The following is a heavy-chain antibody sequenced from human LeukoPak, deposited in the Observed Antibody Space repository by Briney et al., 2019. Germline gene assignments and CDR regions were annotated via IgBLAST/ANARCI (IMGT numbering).Heavy chain of an antibody. J-gene: IGHJ4*02. CDR3: ARSCSSTSCYSNY. CDR1: GFTFSTYS. CDR2: ISSSSSYI. Sequence: GGSLRLSCAASGFTFSTYSMNWVRQAPGKGLEWVSSISSSSSYIYYADSVKGRFTISRDNAKNSLYLQMNSLRAEDTAVYYCARSCSSTSCYSNYWGQGTLVTVSS. V-gene: IGHV3-21*01. D-gene: IGHD2-2*02.